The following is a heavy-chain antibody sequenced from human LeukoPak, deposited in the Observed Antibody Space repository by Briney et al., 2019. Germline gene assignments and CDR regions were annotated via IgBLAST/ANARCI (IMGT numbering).Heavy chain of an antibody. V-gene: IGHV3-23*01. D-gene: IGHD2-21*01. CDR1: GFTLSSYA. CDR2: ISGSGGST. CDR3: AKDLIPIDY. J-gene: IGHJ4*02. Sequence: GGSLSLSWAASGFTLSSYALSWVRQAPGRGLERVSAISGSGGSTYYADSVKGRFTISRDNSKNTLYLQMNSLRAEDTAVYYCAKDLIPIDYWGQGTLVTVSS.